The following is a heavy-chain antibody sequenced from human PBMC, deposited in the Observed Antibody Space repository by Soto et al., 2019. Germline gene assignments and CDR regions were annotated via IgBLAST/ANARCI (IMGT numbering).Heavy chain of an antibody. CDR2: INASGMTT. D-gene: IGHD3-9*01. V-gene: IGHV3-20*04. Sequence: EVNLVESGGGVVRPGGSLRLSCAASGVRFEDAAMGWFRQAPGKGREWASGINASGMTTGYAESVQGRFTISRDTTKNTLYLQMNSLRAEDTALYYCARARIDPGRRYYYGMDVWGQGTTVTVSS. J-gene: IGHJ6*02. CDR3: ARARIDPGRRYYYGMDV. CDR1: GVRFEDAA.